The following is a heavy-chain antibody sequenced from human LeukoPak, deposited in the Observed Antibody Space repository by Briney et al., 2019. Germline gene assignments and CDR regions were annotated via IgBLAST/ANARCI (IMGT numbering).Heavy chain of an antibody. Sequence: SETLSLTCTVSGGSISSYYWSWIRQPPGKGLEWIGYIYYSGSTNYNPSLKSRVTISVDTSKNQFSLKLSSVTAADTAVYYCARDDYDPYYYYMDVWGKGTTVTVSS. CDR3: ARDDYDPYYYYMDV. CDR2: IYYSGST. J-gene: IGHJ6*03. CDR1: GGSISSYY. V-gene: IGHV4-59*01. D-gene: IGHD3-22*01.